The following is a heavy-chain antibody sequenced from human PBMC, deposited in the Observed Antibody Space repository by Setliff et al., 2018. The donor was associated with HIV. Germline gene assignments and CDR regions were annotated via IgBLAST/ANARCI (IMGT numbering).Heavy chain of an antibody. Sequence: SETLSLTCAVSGFSINSGYYWGWIRQPPGKGLEWIGSIYQTGTTYYNPSLRSRITMSIDTSKNHFSLKLTSVTAADTAVYYCARVWLHFGDDIPRFDPWGQGILVTVSS. V-gene: IGHV4-38-2*01. CDR2: IYQTGTT. CDR1: GFSINSGYY. D-gene: IGHD4-17*01. J-gene: IGHJ5*02. CDR3: ARVWLHFGDDIPRFDP.